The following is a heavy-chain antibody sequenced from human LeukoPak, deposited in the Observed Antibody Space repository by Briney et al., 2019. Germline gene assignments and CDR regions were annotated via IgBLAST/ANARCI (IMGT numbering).Heavy chain of an antibody. CDR3: ARTRITIFGVVIPDAFDI. Sequence: SETLSLTCTVSGGSISSYYWSWIRQPPGKGLEWIGYVYYSGSTNYNPSLKSRVTISVDTSKNQFSLKLSSVTAADTAVYYCARTRITIFGVVIPDAFDIWGQGTMVTVSS. CDR1: GGSISSYY. J-gene: IGHJ3*02. D-gene: IGHD3-3*01. CDR2: VYYSGST. V-gene: IGHV4-59*01.